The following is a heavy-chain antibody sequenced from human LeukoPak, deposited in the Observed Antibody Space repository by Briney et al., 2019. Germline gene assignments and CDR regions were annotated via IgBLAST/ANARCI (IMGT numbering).Heavy chain of an antibody. J-gene: IGHJ4*02. D-gene: IGHD5-18*01. Sequence: EGSLRLSCAASGITFRNYGMHWVRQAPGKGLEWVAIIWYDGSNKYYADSVKGRFTISRDNSKNTLYLQMNSLRVEDTAVYYCASVWRALGYTIDYWGQGTQVAVSS. CDR2: IWYDGSNK. CDR1: GITFRNYG. V-gene: IGHV3-33*01. CDR3: ASVWRALGYTIDY.